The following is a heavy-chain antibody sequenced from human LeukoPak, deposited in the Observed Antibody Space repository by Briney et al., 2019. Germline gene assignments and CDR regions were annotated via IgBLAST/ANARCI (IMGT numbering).Heavy chain of an antibody. D-gene: IGHD6-19*01. CDR1: GYTFTNYY. CDR2: ISPSGGST. J-gene: IGHJ4*02. V-gene: IGHV1-46*01. CDR3: ARDGVAGTYYFDY. Sequence: ASVKVSCKTSGYTFTNYYLHRVRQAPGQGLEWMGMISPSGGSTSYPQKFQGRVTMTRDTSTSTVYMELSSLRPEDTAVYFCARDGVAGTYYFDYWGQGTVVTVSS.